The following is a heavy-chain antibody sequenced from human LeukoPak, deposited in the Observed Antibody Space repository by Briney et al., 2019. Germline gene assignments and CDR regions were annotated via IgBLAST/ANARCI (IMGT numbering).Heavy chain of an antibody. Sequence: SVKVSCKASGGTFSSYAISWVRQAPGQGLEWMGGIVPIFGTANYAQKFQGRVTITADESTSTAYMELSSLRSEDTAVYYCARESTMVRGVMDYWGQGTLVTVSS. CDR2: IVPIFGTA. D-gene: IGHD3-10*01. V-gene: IGHV1-69*01. CDR1: GGTFSSYA. CDR3: ARESTMVRGVMDY. J-gene: IGHJ4*02.